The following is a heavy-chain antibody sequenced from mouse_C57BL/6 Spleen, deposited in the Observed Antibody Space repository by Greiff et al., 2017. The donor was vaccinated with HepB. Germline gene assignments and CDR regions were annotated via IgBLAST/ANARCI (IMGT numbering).Heavy chain of an antibody. CDR1: GYTFTSYG. Sequence: VKLQESGAELARPGASVKLSCKASGYTFTSYGISWVKQRTGQGLEWIGEIYPRSGNTYYNEKFKGKATLTADKSSSTAYMELRSLTSEDSAVYFCASSTPWYFDVWGTGTTVTVSS. CDR3: ASSTPWYFDV. CDR2: IYPRSGNT. D-gene: IGHD2-1*01. V-gene: IGHV1-81*01. J-gene: IGHJ1*03.